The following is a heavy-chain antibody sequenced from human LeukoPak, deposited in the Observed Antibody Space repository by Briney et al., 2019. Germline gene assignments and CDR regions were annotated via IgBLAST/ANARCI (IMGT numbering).Heavy chain of an antibody. Sequence: SETLSLTCTVSGGSISSYYWSWIRQPAGKGLEWIGRIYTSGSTNYNPSLKSRVTISVDKSKNQFSLKLSSVNAADTAVYYSARVRYYDSSGDYYFDYWGQGTLVTVSS. V-gene: IGHV4-4*07. CDR3: ARVRYYDSSGDYYFDY. CDR2: IYTSGST. D-gene: IGHD3-22*01. CDR1: GGSISSYY. J-gene: IGHJ4*02.